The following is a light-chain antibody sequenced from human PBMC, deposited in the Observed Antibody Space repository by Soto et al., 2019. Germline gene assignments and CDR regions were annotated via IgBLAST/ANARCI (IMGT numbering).Light chain of an antibody. Sequence: QSVLTQPASVSRSPGQSITISCTGNSSDVGGYNYVSWYQQHPGKAPKLMIYDVSNRPSGFSNRFSGSKSGNTASLTISGLQAEDGAVYYCSSYTSSSPFVFGSGTKVTVL. CDR1: SSDVGGYNY. V-gene: IGLV2-14*01. CDR2: DVS. J-gene: IGLJ1*01. CDR3: SSYTSSSPFV.